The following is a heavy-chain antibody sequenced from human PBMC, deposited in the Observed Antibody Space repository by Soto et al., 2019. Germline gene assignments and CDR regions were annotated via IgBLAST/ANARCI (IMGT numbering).Heavy chain of an antibody. V-gene: IGHV4-39*01. D-gene: IGHD4-17*01. Sequence: QLQLQESGPGLVKPSETLSLTCTVSGGSISSSSYYWGGIRQPPGKGLEWIGMLYYSGSTYYNPSLKSRVTIFVDRSNNQFAIKLHSVTVPDTAVYYCARPSDYRDCESYSYGMDVWGQGTAVTLCS. CDR3: ARPSDYRDCESYSYGMDV. CDR2: LYYSGST. J-gene: IGHJ6*02. CDR1: GGSISSSSYY.